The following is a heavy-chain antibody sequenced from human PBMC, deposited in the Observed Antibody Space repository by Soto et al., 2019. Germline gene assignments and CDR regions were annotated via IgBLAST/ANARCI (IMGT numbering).Heavy chain of an antibody. CDR3: ARDVPPRGSSWAEYYFDY. CDR2: ISYDGSNK. CDR1: GFTFSSYA. Sequence: GGSLRLSCAASGFTFSSYAMHWVRQAPGKGLEWVAVISYDGSNKYYADSVKGRFTISRDNSKNTLYLQMNSLRAEDTAVYYCARDVPPRGSSWAEYYFDYWGQGTLVTVSS. D-gene: IGHD6-13*01. V-gene: IGHV3-30-3*01. J-gene: IGHJ4*02.